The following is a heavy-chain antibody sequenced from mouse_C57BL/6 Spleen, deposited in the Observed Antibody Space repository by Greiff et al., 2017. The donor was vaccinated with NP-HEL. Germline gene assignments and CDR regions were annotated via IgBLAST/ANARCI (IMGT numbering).Heavy chain of an antibody. D-gene: IGHD1-1*01. CDR3: ASPYYGSSRYAMDY. CDR1: GYTFTSYW. V-gene: IGHV1-59*01. Sequence: QVQLQQPGAELVRPGTSVKLSCKASGYTFTSYWMHWVKQRPGQGLEWIGVIDPSDSYTNYNQKFKGKATLTVDTSSSTAYMQLSSLTSEDSAVYYGASPYYGSSRYAMDYWGQGTSVTVSS. J-gene: IGHJ4*01. CDR2: IDPSDSYT.